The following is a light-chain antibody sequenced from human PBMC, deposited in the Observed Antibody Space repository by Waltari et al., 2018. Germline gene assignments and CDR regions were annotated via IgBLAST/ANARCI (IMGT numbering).Light chain of an antibody. CDR1: PSILDNSNKRNY. Sequence: DIVMTQSPDSQAVSLGDRATIPCRASPSILDNSNKRNYLTWYQQKAGQPPRLLISWASTRESGVPDRFSGSGSGTDFTLTISSLQAEDVAVYYCQQYYTAPYTFGQGAKLEIK. J-gene: IGKJ2*01. CDR2: WAS. V-gene: IGKV4-1*01. CDR3: QQYYTAPYT.